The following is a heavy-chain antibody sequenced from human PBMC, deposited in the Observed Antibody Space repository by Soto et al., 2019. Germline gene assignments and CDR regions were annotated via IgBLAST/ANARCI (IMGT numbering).Heavy chain of an antibody. Sequence: GSGPTLVNPTQTLTLTCTFSGFSLSTSGVGVGWIRQPPGKGLEWLALIYWNDDKRYSPSLKSRLTITKDTSKNQVVLTMTNMDPVDTATYYCALSIFGVVIRAFDIWGQGTMVTVSS. J-gene: IGHJ3*02. CDR3: ALSIFGVVIRAFDI. CDR2: IYWNDDK. CDR1: GFSLSTSGVG. D-gene: IGHD3-3*01. V-gene: IGHV2-5*01.